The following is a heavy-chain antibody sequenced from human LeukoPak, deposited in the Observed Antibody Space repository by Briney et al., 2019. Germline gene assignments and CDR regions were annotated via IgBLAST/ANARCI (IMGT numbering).Heavy chain of an antibody. CDR2: ISVSGGNT. CDR1: GFTFSSYA. Sequence: GGSLRLSCAASGFTFSSYATSSVRQAPGKWLEWVSAISVSGGNTYYADSVKDRFTISRDHSKNTLYLQMNSLRAEDTAVYYCAKQVVPAAMLDYWGQGTLVTVSS. D-gene: IGHD2-2*01. CDR3: AKQVVPAAMLDY. V-gene: IGHV3-23*01. J-gene: IGHJ4*02.